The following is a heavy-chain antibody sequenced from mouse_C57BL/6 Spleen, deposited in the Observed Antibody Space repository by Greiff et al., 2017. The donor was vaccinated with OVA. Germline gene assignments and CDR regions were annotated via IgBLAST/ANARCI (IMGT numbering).Heavy chain of an antibody. D-gene: IGHD4-1*01. CDR2: IDPADSYT. Sequence: VQLQQPGAELVMPGASVKLSCKASGYTFTSYWMHWVKQRPGQGLEWIGEIDPADSYTNYNQKFKGKSTLTVDKSSSTAYMQLSSLTSEDSAVYFCARQTGTGGRYFDVWGTGTTVTVSS. V-gene: IGHV1-69*01. J-gene: IGHJ1*03. CDR1: GYTFTSYW. CDR3: ARQTGTGGRYFDV.